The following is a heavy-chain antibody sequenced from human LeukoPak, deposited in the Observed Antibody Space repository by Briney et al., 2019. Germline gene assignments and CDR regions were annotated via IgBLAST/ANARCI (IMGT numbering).Heavy chain of an antibody. CDR1: GYRFSSYG. Sequence: ASVKVSCKASGYRFSSYGISWVRQAPGQGLEWMGWISPYNGNTNYAQKLQGKVTMTTDTSTSTAYMELRSLRSDDTAVYYCARTEYYYDSSGHPRSNDFDIWGQGTMVTVSS. J-gene: IGHJ3*02. CDR3: ARTEYYYDSSGHPRSNDFDI. D-gene: IGHD3-22*01. CDR2: ISPYNGNT. V-gene: IGHV1-18*01.